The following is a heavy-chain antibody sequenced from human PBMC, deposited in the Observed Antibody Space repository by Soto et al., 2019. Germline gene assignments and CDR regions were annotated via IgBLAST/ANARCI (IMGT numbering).Heavy chain of an antibody. V-gene: IGHV1-69*01. D-gene: IGHD3-22*01. J-gene: IGHJ4*02. CDR3: ASFDYYDSSGYPYYFDY. CDR2: IIPIFGTA. CDR1: GGTFSSYA. Sequence: QVQLVQSGAEVKKPGSSVKVYCKASGGTFSSYAISWVRQAPGQGLEWMGGIIPIFGTANYAQKFQGRVTITADESTSTAYMELSSLRSEDTAVYYCASFDYYDSSGYPYYFDYWGQGTLVTVSS.